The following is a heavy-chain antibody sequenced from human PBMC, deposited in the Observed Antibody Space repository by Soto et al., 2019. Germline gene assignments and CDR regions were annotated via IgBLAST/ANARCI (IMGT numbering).Heavy chain of an antibody. J-gene: IGHJ4*02. CDR3: AKEGYCSGGSCPALDY. D-gene: IGHD2-15*01. V-gene: IGHV1-24*01. CDR2: FDPEDGET. CDR1: LYTLTELS. Sequence: SVKVACNVSLYTLTELSMHWVRQAPGKGLEWMGGFDPEDGETIYAQKFQGRVTMTEDTSTDTAYMELSSLRSEDTAVYYCAKEGYCSGGSCPALDYWGQGTLVTVSS.